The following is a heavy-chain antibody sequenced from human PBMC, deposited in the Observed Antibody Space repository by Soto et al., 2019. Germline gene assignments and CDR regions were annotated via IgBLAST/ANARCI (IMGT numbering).Heavy chain of an antibody. J-gene: IGHJ3*02. V-gene: IGHV4-39*01. CDR1: GGSISSSSYY. Sequence: PSETLSLTCTVSGGSISSSSYYWGWIRQPPGKRLEWIGSIYYSGSTYYNPSLKSRVTMSVDTSKIQFSLKLSSVTAADTAVYYCARTTGRGWYGVKGDFDIWGQGTMVTVSS. CDR3: ARTTGRGWYGVKGDFDI. D-gene: IGHD6-19*01. CDR2: IYYSGST.